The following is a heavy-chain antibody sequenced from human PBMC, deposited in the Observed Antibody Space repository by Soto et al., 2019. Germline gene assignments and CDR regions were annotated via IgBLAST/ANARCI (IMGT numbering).Heavy chain of an antibody. Sequence: GSLRPSRAASGFGLCRNLMSWVCQAPGKGLEWVANIKEDGSDKSYVGSVKGRFTISRDNAKNSLYLQMNSLRAEDTAVYYCARAASWGQGTLVTVSS. CDR1: GFGLCRNL. CDR3: ARAAS. J-gene: IGHJ5*02. CDR2: IKEDGSDK. V-gene: IGHV3-7*04.